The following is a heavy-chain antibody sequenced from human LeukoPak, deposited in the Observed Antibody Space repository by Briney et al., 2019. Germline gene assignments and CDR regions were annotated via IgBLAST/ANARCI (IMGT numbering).Heavy chain of an antibody. CDR2: IYHSGST. J-gene: IGHJ4*02. D-gene: IGHD3-22*01. V-gene: IGHV4-38-2*02. Sequence: PSETLSLTCIVSGYSISSTYYWGWIRQPPGKGLEWIGSIYHSGSTYYNPSLKSRVTISVDTSKNQFSLKLSPVTAADTAVYYCARGARDSSGYYYVGYWGQGTLVTVSS. CDR1: GYSISSTYY. CDR3: ARGARDSSGYYYVGY.